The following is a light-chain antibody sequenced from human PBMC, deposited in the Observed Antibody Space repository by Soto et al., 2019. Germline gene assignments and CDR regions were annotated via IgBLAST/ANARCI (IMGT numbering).Light chain of an antibody. J-gene: IGKJ2*01. CDR2: AAS. CDR1: QGISSY. V-gene: IGKV1-9*01. CDR3: QQLNNYPRT. Sequence: IQLTQSPSSLSASLGDRVTITCRASQGISSYLAWYQQKPGKAPKLLIYAASTLQSGVPSRFSGSGSGTDFTLTISSLQPEDFAAYYCQQLNNYPRTFGQGTKLEIK.